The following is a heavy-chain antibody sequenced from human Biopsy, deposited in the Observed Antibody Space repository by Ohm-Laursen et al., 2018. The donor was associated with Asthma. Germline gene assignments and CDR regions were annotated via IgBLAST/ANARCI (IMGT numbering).Heavy chain of an antibody. CDR3: ARCQVGYSSGWSLLLKKIYYSGMDV. D-gene: IGHD6-19*01. CDR2: HDHEEGGT. Sequence: SSVKVSCKVSGYSLTDLSMHWARQAPGQGLEWMGGHDHEEGGTVNARKFQGRVTITADESTSTAYMEVTSLRSEDTAIYYCARCQVGYSSGWSLLLKKIYYSGMDVWGQGTAVTVSS. V-gene: IGHV1-24*01. CDR1: GYSLTDLS. J-gene: IGHJ6*02.